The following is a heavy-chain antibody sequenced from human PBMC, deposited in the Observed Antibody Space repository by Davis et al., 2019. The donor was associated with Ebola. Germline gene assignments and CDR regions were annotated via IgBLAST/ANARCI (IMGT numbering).Heavy chain of an antibody. J-gene: IGHJ4*02. CDR3: AIPDCSGANCYSVYIKN. Sequence: GGSLRLSCAASGFNFGSYGMHWVRQAPDKGLEWVAVIWYDGSRKYYGDSVKGRFTISRDNSNNLLYLQMNSLRAEDTAVYYCAIPDCSGANCYSVYIKNWGQGTLVTVSS. V-gene: IGHV3-33*01. D-gene: IGHD2-15*01. CDR1: GFNFGSYG. CDR2: IWYDGSRK.